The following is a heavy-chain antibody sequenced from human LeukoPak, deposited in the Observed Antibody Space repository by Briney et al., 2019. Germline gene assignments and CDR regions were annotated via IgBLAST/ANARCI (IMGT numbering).Heavy chain of an antibody. CDR2: INSDGRST. CDR1: GFTFSSYY. V-gene: IGHV3-74*01. CDR3: ASGGPDNAFDI. Sequence: PGGSLRLSCAVSGFTFSSYYMHWVRQAPGKGLVWVSRINSDGRSTSYADSVKGRFTISRDNAKNTLYLQMNSLRAEDTAVYYCASGGPDNAFDIWGQGTMVTVSS. D-gene: IGHD2-15*01. J-gene: IGHJ3*02.